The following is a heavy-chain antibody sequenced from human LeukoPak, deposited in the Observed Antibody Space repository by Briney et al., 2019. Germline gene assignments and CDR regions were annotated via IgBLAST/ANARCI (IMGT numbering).Heavy chain of an antibody. Sequence: GGSLRLSCEASGFTFDDYSMQWVRQAPGKGLEGVSLISWDGGSIHYADSVKGRFTISRDNSKKSLYLQMNSLRTEDTALYYCAKSLVSSGYRLDYWGQGTLVTVSS. CDR1: GFTFDDYS. CDR3: AKSLVSSGYRLDY. V-gene: IGHV3-43*01. CDR2: ISWDGGSI. D-gene: IGHD3-22*01. J-gene: IGHJ4*02.